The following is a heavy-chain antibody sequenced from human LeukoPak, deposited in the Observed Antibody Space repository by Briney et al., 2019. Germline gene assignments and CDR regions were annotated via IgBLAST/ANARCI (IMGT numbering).Heavy chain of an antibody. CDR2: IKEDGSQK. J-gene: IGHJ5*02. CDR1: GFTFSQFW. CDR3: ARGPLVTADGLA. Sequence: GGSLRLSCAATGFTFSQFWMSWVRQAPGKGLEWLTNIKEDGSQKFYVDSVKGRFTISRDNAKESLYLQMNSLRADDTAVYYCARGPLVTADGLAWGQGTLVTVSS. V-gene: IGHV3-7*03. D-gene: IGHD6-13*01.